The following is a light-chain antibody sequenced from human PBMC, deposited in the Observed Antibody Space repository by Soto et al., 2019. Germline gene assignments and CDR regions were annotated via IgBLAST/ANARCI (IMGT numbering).Light chain of an antibody. Sequence: DIQMTQSPSSLSASVGDRVTITCRPSQSIDNFLNWYQQKPGKAPNLLIYAASSLQSGVSSRFSGSGSGTEFTLTISSLQSEDFAVYYCQQYNNWPVTFGQGTKGDIK. CDR1: QSIDNF. CDR3: QQYNNWPVT. V-gene: IGKV1-39*01. J-gene: IGKJ1*01. CDR2: AAS.